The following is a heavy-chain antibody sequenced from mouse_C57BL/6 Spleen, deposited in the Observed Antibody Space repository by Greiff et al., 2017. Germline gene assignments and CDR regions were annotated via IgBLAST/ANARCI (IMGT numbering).Heavy chain of an antibody. V-gene: IGHV1-69*01. CDR1: GYTFTSYW. J-gene: IGHJ3*01. CDR2: IDPSASYT. CDR3: AREGWFAY. Sequence: QVQLQQPGAELVMPGASVKLSCKASGYTFTSYWMHWVKQRPGQGLEWIGEIDPSASYTNYNQEFKGKSTLTVDKSSRTAYMQLSSLTSEESAVYYCAREGWFAYWGQGTLVTVSA.